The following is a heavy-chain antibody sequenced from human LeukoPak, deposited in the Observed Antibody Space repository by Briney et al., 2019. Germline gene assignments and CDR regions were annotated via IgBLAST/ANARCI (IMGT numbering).Heavy chain of an antibody. J-gene: IGHJ1*01. CDR2: IIPILGIA. Sequence: SVKVSCKASGGTFSSYAISWVRQAPGQGLEWMGRIIPILGIANYAQKFQGRVTITADKSTSTAYMELSSLRSEDAAVYYCASHYYDSSGYYPLGAEYFQHWGQGTLVTVSS. CDR1: GGTFSSYA. D-gene: IGHD3-22*01. CDR3: ASHYYDSSGYYPLGAEYFQH. V-gene: IGHV1-69*04.